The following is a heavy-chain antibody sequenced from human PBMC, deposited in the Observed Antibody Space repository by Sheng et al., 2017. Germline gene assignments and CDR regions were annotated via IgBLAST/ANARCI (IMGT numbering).Heavy chain of an antibody. D-gene: IGHD2-2*01. CDR1: GFTFSSYE. CDR3: AREGVPAALDY. Sequence: EVQLVESGGGLVQPGGSLRLSCAASGFTFSSYEMNWVRQAPGKGLEWVSYISSSGSTIYYADSVKGRFTISRDNAKNSLYLQMNSLRAEDTAVYYCAREGVPAALDYWGQGTLVTVSS. J-gene: IGHJ4*02. CDR2: ISSSGSTI. V-gene: IGHV3-48*03.